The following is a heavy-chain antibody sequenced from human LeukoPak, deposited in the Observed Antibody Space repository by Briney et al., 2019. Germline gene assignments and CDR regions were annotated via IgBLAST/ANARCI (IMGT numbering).Heavy chain of an antibody. CDR3: ARTTEGGYTYDYFYYYYMDV. CDR1: GGSFSGYY. D-gene: IGHD5-18*01. Sequence: SETLTLTCAVYGGSFSGYYWSWIRQPPGKGLEWIGEINHSGCTNHYPSLKSRVTISVDTSKNLFSLKLSSVTAADTAVYYCARTTEGGYTYDYFYYYYMDVWGKGTTVTISS. V-gene: IGHV4-34*01. CDR2: INHSGCT. J-gene: IGHJ6*03.